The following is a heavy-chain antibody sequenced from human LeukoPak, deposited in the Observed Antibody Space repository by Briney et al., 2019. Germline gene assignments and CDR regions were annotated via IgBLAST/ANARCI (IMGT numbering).Heavy chain of an antibody. CDR1: GFTFTNYA. Sequence: GGSLRLSCAASGFTFTNYAMSWVRQAPGKGLEWVSAISARGDNTYYADSVKGRFSISGDNSQNTQYLQMKSLRAEDTAIYYCAKAYHYGAGSSFDYWGQGILVTVSS. CDR3: AKAYHYGAGSSFDY. D-gene: IGHD3-10*01. J-gene: IGHJ4*02. V-gene: IGHV3-23*01. CDR2: ISARGDNT.